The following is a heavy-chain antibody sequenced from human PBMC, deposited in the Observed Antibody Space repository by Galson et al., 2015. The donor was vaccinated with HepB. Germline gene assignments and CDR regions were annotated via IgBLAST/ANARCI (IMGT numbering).Heavy chain of an antibody. CDR3: ARGASYGDPRCDI. J-gene: IGHJ3*02. CDR1: GGSFSGYY. D-gene: IGHD4-17*01. Sequence: QVQLQESGPGLVKPSETLSLTCAVYGGSFSGYYWSWIRQPPGKGLEWIGEINHSGSTNYNPSLKSRVTISVDTSKNQFSLKLSSVTAADTAVYYCARGASYGDPRCDIWGQGTMVTVSS. V-gene: IGHV4-34*01. CDR2: INHSGST.